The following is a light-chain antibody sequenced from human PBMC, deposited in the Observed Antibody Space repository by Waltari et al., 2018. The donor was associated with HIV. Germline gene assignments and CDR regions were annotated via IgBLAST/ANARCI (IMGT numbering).Light chain of an antibody. CDR2: AAS. CDR1: QDIGKY. J-gene: IGKJ2*01. Sequence: DIQVTQSPSSLSASVGDRVNITCQASQDIGKYLNWYQQKPGKVPKLLIYAASSLQPGVPSRFSGSGSGTYFTFAISSLQPEDVGTYYCQQYDTLYTFGQGT. CDR3: QQYDTLYT. V-gene: IGKV1-33*01.